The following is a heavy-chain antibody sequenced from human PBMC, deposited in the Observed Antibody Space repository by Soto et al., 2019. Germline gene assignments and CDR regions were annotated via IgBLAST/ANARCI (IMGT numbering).Heavy chain of an antibody. CDR1: GFILSDCA. CDR2: ISSSSSVI. CDR3: AIDLGIVVVSPFDI. J-gene: IGHJ3*02. Sequence: GGSLRLSCATSGFILSDCAMNWVRQAPGKGLEWVSYISSSSSVIDYADSVEGRFTVSRDNSKNSLYLQMNGLRAEDTAVYYCAIDLGIVVVSPFDIWGQGTMVTVSS. V-gene: IGHV3-48*01. D-gene: IGHD2-15*01.